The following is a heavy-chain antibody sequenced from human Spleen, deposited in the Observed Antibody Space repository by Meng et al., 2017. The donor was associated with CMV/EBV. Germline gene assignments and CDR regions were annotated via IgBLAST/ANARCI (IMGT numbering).Heavy chain of an antibody. CDR2: ISSGGSTI. J-gene: IGHJ6*02. CDR1: GFTFSSYQ. D-gene: IGHD3-10*01. Sequence: GESLKISCAASGFTFSSYQMNWVRQAPEKGLEWVSYISSGGSTIYYADSVKGRFTISRDNAKNSLYLQMNSLRAEDTAVYYCARTYYHGSGTLAGGDYGMDVWGQGTTVTVSS. V-gene: IGHV3-48*03. CDR3: ARTYYHGSGTLAGGDYGMDV.